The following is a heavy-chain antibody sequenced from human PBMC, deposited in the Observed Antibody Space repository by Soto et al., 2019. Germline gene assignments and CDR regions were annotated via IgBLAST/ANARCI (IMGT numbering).Heavy chain of an antibody. V-gene: IGHV3-15*07. CDR2: IKTSAGGGAT. CDR3: TTGSVEGI. CDR1: GFSFNEAW. Sequence: EVQLVESAGGLVKPGGSLSLSCVASGFSFNEAWMNWVRQAPGEGLEWVGRIKTSAGGGATDYAAPVQGRFIISRDDSKNALYLHMNSLRTEDTAIYYCTTGSVEGIWGQGTTVTVSS. J-gene: IGHJ6*02. D-gene: IGHD2-15*01.